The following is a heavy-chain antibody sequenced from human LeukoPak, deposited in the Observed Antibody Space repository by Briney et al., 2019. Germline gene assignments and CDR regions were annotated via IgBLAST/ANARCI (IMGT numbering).Heavy chain of an antibody. J-gene: IGHJ4*02. D-gene: IGHD6-19*01. V-gene: IGHV4-4*02. Sequence: SETLSLTCAVSGGSISGSNWWSWVRQPPGKGLEWIGEIYHSGSTNYNPSLESRVTISVDTSKNQFSLKLSSVTAADTAVYYCARDVGIAVAADGYFDYWGQGTLVTVSS. CDR2: IYHSGST. CDR1: GGSISGSNW. CDR3: ARDVGIAVAADGYFDY.